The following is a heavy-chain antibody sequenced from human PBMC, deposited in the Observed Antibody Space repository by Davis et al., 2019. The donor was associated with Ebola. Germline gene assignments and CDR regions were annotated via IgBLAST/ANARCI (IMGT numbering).Heavy chain of an antibody. J-gene: IGHJ2*01. V-gene: IGHV4-59*01. Sequence: MPSETLSLTCTVSGGSIGTYYWAWIRQRPGKGLEWVGYIYSGITNFNPSLKSRGTISVDTSKSQFSLKLSSVTAADTAVYYCARDLGYYYDSSGYYAIRYFDLWGRGTLVIVSS. CDR3: ARDLGYYYDSSGYYAIRYFDL. D-gene: IGHD3-22*01. CDR1: GGSIGTYY. CDR2: IYSGIT.